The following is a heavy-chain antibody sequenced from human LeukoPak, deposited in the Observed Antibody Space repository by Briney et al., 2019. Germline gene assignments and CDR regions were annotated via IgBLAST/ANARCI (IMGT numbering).Heavy chain of an antibody. V-gene: IGHV3-21*01. CDR2: ISSSSSYI. Sequence: GGSLPLSCAASGFTFRRYSMNWVRQAPGKGLEWVSSISSSSSYIYYADSVKGRFTISRDNAKNSLYLQMNSLRAEDTAVYYCARGLGCSSTSCSLFDYWGQGTLVTVSS. CDR1: GFTFRRYS. D-gene: IGHD2-2*01. CDR3: ARGLGCSSTSCSLFDY. J-gene: IGHJ4*02.